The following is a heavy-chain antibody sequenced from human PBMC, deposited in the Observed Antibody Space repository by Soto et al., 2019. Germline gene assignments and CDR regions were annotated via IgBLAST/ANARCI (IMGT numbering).Heavy chain of an antibody. Sequence: EVHVIQSGGGLVQPGGSLRLSCAASGFSFSVAWMSWVRQAPGKGLEWVGRVKSKAAGGAAEYIASVKGRFTISRDDSRNMLYLQMSGLKIEDTAVYYCTTDWGMFSDHLGQGALVTVSS. CDR2: VKSKAAGGAA. V-gene: IGHV3-15*01. CDR1: GFSFSVAW. D-gene: IGHD7-27*01. CDR3: TTDWGMFSDH. J-gene: IGHJ4*02.